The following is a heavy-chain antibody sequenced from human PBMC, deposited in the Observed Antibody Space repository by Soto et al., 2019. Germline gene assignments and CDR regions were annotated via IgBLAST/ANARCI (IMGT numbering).Heavy chain of an antibody. D-gene: IGHD1-20*01. Sequence: VQLVQSGAEVKGPGASVKVSCKASRYTFTAYFIHWVRQAPGQGLEWMGWMNSNNGDTFYAQKFQGRLTMTRDTSINTAYMELSRLRSDDTAVYYCARESYNWNYDYWGQGSLVTVSS. CDR2: MNSNNGDT. CDR1: RYTFTAYF. J-gene: IGHJ4*02. V-gene: IGHV1-2*02. CDR3: ARESYNWNYDY.